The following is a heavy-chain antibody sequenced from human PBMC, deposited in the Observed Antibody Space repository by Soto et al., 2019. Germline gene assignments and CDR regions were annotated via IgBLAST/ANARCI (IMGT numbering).Heavy chain of an antibody. J-gene: IGHJ4*02. CDR3: ARYYYDSSGYYYPFDY. V-gene: IGHV3-21*01. D-gene: IGHD3-22*01. CDR1: GFTFSSYS. CDR2: ISSSSSYI. Sequence: ESGGGLVTPGGSLRLSCAASGFTFSSYSMNWVRQAPGKGLEWVSSISSSSSYIYYADSVKGRFTISRDNAKNSLYLQMNSLRAEDTAVYYCARYYYDSSGYYYPFDYWGQGTLVTVSS.